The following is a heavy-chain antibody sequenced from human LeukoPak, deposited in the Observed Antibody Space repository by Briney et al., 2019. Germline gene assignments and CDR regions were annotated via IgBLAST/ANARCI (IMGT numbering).Heavy chain of an antibody. CDR2: ISCYNGDT. J-gene: IGHJ4*02. D-gene: IGHD3-22*01. CDR1: GYTFTHHG. CDR3: ARDPSNSSGYHAHFDS. V-gene: IGHV1-18*04. Sequence: GASVKVSCKASGYTFTHHGISWVRQAPGQGLGWMGWISCYNGDTMYAQNVQGRVTMTTDTSTRTAYIELRSLSSDDTAMYYCARDPSNSSGYHAHFDSWGQGTLVTVSS.